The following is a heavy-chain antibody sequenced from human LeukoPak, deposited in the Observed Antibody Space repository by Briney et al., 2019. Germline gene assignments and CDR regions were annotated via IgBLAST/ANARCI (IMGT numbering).Heavy chain of an antibody. D-gene: IGHD6-19*01. V-gene: IGHV3-53*01. CDR2: IYTGGNT. J-gene: IGHJ3*02. CDR3: ASPSSGQSFDI. Sequence: GGSLRLSCAASGFIVSSNYMNWVRQAPGKGLEWVSVIYTGGNTYYADSVKGRFTISRDNSKNTLYLQMHSLRAEDTAVYYCASPSSGQSFDIWGQGTMVTVSS. CDR1: GFIVSSNY.